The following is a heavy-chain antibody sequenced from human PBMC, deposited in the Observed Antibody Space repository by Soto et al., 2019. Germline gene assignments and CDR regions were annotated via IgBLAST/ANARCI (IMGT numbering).Heavy chain of an antibody. CDR1: GYIFTSYW. V-gene: IGHV5-51*01. J-gene: IGHJ5*02. CDR2: IYPGDSDT. CDR3: ARHTIVGPPGRFDP. Sequence: PGESLKISCKGSGYIFTSYWIGCFLQMPGKGLEWMGIIYPGDSDTRYSPSFQGQVTISADKSISTAYLQWSSLKASDTAMYYCARHTIVGPPGRFDPWGQGTLVTVSS. D-gene: IGHD2-15*01.